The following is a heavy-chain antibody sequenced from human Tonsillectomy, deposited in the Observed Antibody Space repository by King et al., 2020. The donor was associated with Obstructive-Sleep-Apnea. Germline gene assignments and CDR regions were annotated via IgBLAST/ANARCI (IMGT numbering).Heavy chain of an antibody. CDR3: ARPGVGASSIIEY. D-gene: IGHD1-26*01. J-gene: IGHJ4*02. CDR2: IRFDGSEN. Sequence: VQLVEAGGGVVQPGRSLRLSCAASGFTFSDSGMHWVRQTPGKGLEWGSFIRFDGSENYYAESVKGRFTISRDNSRNTLYLQMNSLRVEDTAVYYCARPGVGASSIIEYWGQGTLVTVSS. CDR1: GFTFSDSG. V-gene: IGHV3-30*02.